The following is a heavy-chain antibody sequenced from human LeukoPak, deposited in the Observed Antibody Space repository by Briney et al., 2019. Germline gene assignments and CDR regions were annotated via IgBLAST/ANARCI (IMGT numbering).Heavy chain of an antibody. CDR3: AREGSYGDYAVDY. CDR2: ISSSSSYI. V-gene: IGHV3-21*01. J-gene: IGHJ4*02. D-gene: IGHD4-17*01. CDR1: GFTFSSYS. Sequence: GGSLRLSCAASGFTFSSYSMNWVRQAPGKGLEWVSSISSSSSYIYYADSVKGRFTISRDNAKNSLYLQMNSLRAEDTAVYYCAREGSYGDYAVDYWGQGTLVTVSS.